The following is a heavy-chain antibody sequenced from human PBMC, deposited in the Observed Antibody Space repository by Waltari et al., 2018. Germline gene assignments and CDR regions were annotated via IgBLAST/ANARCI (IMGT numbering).Heavy chain of an antibody. CDR3: AGRDSFDI. V-gene: IGHV1-24*01. CDR2: FDPEEEDGKT. J-gene: IGHJ3*02. Sequence: QVQLVQSGAEVKKPGASVKVSCKVSGYTLTKLSMHWVRQAPGKGLEWMGNFDPEEEDGKTSYAQKFQGRVTMTEDTSTDTAYMELSSLRSEDTAIYYCAGRDSFDIWGQGTMVTVSS. CDR1: GYTLTKLS.